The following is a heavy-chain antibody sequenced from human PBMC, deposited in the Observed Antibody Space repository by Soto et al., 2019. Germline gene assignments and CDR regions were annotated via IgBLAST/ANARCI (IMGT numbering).Heavy chain of an antibody. CDR2: IYYSGST. J-gene: IGHJ5*02. D-gene: IGHD2-15*01. V-gene: IGHV4-59*01. CDR3: ARTLRGYCSGGSCDGSWFDP. CDR1: GGSISSYY. Sequence: SETLSLTCTVSGGSISSYYWSWVRQPPGKGLEWIGYIYYSGSTNYNPSLKSRVTISVDTSKNQFSLKLSSVTAADTAVYYCARTLRGYCSGGSCDGSWFDPWGQGTLVTVSS.